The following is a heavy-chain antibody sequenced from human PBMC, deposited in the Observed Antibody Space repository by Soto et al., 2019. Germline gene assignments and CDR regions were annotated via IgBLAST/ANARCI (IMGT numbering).Heavy chain of an antibody. D-gene: IGHD3-22*01. V-gene: IGHV5-51*01. J-gene: IGHJ3*02. Sequence: GESVKISCKGSGYSFTSYWIGWVRQMPGKGLEWMGIVYPGDSDTRYSPSFQGQVTISADKSISTAYLQWSSLKASDTAMYYCARQPNQYYYDSSGYRATTFDIWGQGRIVTVSS. CDR1: GYSFTSYW. CDR3: ARQPNQYYYDSSGYRATTFDI. CDR2: VYPGDSDT.